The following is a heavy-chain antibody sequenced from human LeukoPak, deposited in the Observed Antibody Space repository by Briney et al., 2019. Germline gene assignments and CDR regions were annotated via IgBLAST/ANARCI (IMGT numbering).Heavy chain of an antibody. J-gene: IGHJ5*02. CDR2: IYYSGST. Sequence: SETLSLTCTVSGGSISSSSYYWGWLRQPPGKGLEWIGSIYYSGSTYYNPSLKSRVTISVDTSKNQFSLKLSSVTAAETAVYYCARVGWHRRGWLRFRPCSWFDHWGQGTLVTVSS. CDR3: ARVGWHRRGWLRFRPCSWFDH. CDR1: GGSISSSSYY. V-gene: IGHV4-39*07. D-gene: IGHD5-12*01.